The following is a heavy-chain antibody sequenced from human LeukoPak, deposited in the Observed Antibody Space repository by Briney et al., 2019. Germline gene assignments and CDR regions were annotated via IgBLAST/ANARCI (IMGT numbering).Heavy chain of an antibody. CDR3: AKDPGSTVNLY. D-gene: IGHD4-17*01. CDR1: VVTFSSYA. V-gene: IGHV3-23*01. Sequence: PGGSLRLSCAASVVTFSSYAMSWVRQAPGKGLEWVSAISGSGGSTYYADSVKGRFTISRDNSKNTLYLQMNSLRAEDTAVYYCAKDPGSTVNLYWGQGTLVTVTS. CDR2: ISGSGGST. J-gene: IGHJ4*02.